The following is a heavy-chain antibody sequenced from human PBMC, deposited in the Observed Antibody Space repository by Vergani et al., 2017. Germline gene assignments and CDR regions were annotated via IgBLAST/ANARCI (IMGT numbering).Heavy chain of an antibody. J-gene: IGHJ3*02. Sequence: EVQLVESGGGLVKPGGSLRLSCAASGFTFSSYSMNWVRQAPGKGLEWVSSISSSSSYIYYSDSVKGRFTISRDNAKNSLHLQMNSLRAEDTAVYYCASDWGARSILWKRSGAFDIWGQGTMVTVSS. D-gene: IGHD2-21*01. CDR3: ASDWGARSILWKRSGAFDI. V-gene: IGHV3-21*01. CDR2: ISSSSSYI. CDR1: GFTFSSYS.